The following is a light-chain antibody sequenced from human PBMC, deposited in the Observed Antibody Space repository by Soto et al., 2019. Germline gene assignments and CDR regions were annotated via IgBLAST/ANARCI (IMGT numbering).Light chain of an antibody. J-gene: IGLJ3*02. CDR2: SNN. Sequence: QSVLTQPPSASGTPGQTVTVSCSGSSSNIGSNTVNWYQQLPGTAPKLPIYSNNQRPSGVPDRFSGSKSGTSASLAISGLQSEDEADYYCAAWDDSLNGWVFGGGTKLTVL. CDR1: SSNIGSNT. CDR3: AAWDDSLNGWV. V-gene: IGLV1-44*01.